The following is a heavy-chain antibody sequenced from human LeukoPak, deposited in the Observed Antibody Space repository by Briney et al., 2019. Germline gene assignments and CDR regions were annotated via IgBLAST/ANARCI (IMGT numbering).Heavy chain of an antibody. CDR2: FYSGGST. V-gene: IGHV3-66*01. CDR3: ASCGGDCYSGFDY. CDR1: GFTVSSNY. J-gene: IGHJ4*02. Sequence: GGSLRLSCAASGFTVSSNYMSWVRQAPGKGLEWVSVFYSGGSTYYADSVKGRFTISRDNSKNTLYLQMNSLRAEDTAVYYCASCGGDCYSGFDYWGQGTLVTVSS. D-gene: IGHD2-21*02.